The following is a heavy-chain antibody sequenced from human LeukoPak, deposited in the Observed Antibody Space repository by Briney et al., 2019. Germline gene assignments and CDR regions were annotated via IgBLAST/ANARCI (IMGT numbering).Heavy chain of an antibody. CDR1: EFTFSSYE. V-gene: IGHV3-48*03. CDR2: ISSSSSTI. J-gene: IGHJ4*02. CDR3: ARLPYSGYGGGRVY. Sequence: AGGSLRLSCAASEFTFSSYEMYWVRQAPGKGLKWVYSISSSSSTIYYADSVKGRFPISRDNAKNSLYLQMNSLRAEDTAIYYCARLPYSGYGGGRVYWGQGTLVTVSS. D-gene: IGHD5-12*01.